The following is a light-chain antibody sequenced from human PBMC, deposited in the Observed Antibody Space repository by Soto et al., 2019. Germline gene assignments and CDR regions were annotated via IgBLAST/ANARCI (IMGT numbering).Light chain of an antibody. CDR1: SSDVGGYNH. J-gene: IGLJ2*01. CDR2: EVR. CDR3: SSYASTSTLVV. Sequence: QSVLTQPASVSGSPGQSITISCTGTSSDVGGYNHVSWYQQHPGKAPKLIIYEVRNRPSGVSNRFSGSKSGNTASLTISGLQAEDEADYFCSSYASTSTLVVFGGGTKVTVL. V-gene: IGLV2-14*01.